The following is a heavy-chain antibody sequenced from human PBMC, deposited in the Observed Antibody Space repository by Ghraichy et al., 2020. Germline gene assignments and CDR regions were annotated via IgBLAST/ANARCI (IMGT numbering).Heavy chain of an antibody. J-gene: IGHJ5*02. Sequence: GGSLRLSCAASGFTFSSYAMSWVRQAPGKGLEWVSAISGSGGSTYYADSVKGRFTISRDNSKNTLYLQMNSLRAEDTAVYYCAKDLLAAYDFWSAENSGANPWGQGTLVTVSS. CDR1: GFTFSSYA. D-gene: IGHD3-3*01. CDR3: AKDLLAAYDFWSAENSGANP. CDR2: ISGSGGST. V-gene: IGHV3-23*01.